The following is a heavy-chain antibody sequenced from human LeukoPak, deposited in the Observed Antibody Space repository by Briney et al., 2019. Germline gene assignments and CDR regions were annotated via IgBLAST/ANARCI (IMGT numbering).Heavy chain of an antibody. J-gene: IGHJ4*02. V-gene: IGHV1-18*01. CDR2: ISAYNGNT. D-gene: IGHD3-22*01. Sequence: ASVKVSCKASGYTFTSYGISWVRQAPGQGLEWMGWISAYNGNTNYAQKLQGRVPMTTDTSTSTAYMELRSLRAEDTAVYYCARLGDYYDSSGPRGFDYWGQGTLVTVSS. CDR3: ARLGDYYDSSGPRGFDY. CDR1: GYTFTSYG.